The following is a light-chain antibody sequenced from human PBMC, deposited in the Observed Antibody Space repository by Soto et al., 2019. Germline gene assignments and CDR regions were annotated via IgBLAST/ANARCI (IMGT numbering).Light chain of an antibody. CDR1: QSVLHSPNNYNY. CDR2: WAS. CDR3: QQYLTIPRA. J-gene: IGKJ1*01. Sequence: DIMMTQSPDSLAVSLGERATINCKSSQSVLHSPNNYNYLAWYQQKPGQPPKLLIYWASTRESGVPDRFSGSGSGTDFTLTISILQAEDVAVYYCQQYLTIPRAFGQGTKAEIK. V-gene: IGKV4-1*01.